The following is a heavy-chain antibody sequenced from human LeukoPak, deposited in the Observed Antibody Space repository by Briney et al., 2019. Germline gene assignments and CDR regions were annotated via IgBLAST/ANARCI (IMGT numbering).Heavy chain of an antibody. D-gene: IGHD1-26*01. Sequence: ASVNVSCKASVYTFTTSYINWVRQAPGQGLEWMGWVSAYNGKTSYAQKFQGRVTMTTDSSTSTAYMDLTSLRSDDTAVYYCARGGTYYPCIDYWGQGTLVTVSS. CDR2: VSAYNGKT. J-gene: IGHJ4*02. CDR3: ARGGTYYPCIDY. V-gene: IGHV1-18*01. CDR1: VYTFTTSY.